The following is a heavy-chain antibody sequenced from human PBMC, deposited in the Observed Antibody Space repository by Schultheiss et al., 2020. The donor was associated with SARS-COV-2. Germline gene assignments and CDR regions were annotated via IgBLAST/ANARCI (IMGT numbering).Heavy chain of an antibody. V-gene: IGHV4-34*01. CDR1: GGSFSGYY. D-gene: IGHD3-3*01. CDR2: INHSGST. J-gene: IGHJ4*02. CDR3: ARERYYDFWSGYWYLDY. Sequence: SQTLSLTCAVYGGSFSGYYWSWIRQPPGKGLEWIGEINHSGSTNYNPSLKSRVTISVDTSKNQFSLKLSSVTAADTAVYYCARERYYDFWSGYWYLDYWGQGTLVTVSS.